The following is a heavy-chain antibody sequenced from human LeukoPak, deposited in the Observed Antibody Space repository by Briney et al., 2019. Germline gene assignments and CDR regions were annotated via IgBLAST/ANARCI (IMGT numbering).Heavy chain of an antibody. J-gene: IGHJ4*02. D-gene: IGHD3-10*01. V-gene: IGHV1-2*05. Sequence: GASVKVSCKASGYTFTRYYIHWVRQAPGQGLEWMGRINPNSGGTNYAQQFQGRVTMTRDTSISTAYMELNRLTSDDTVVYYCARSLGGSGSYVVGYWGQGTQVTVSS. CDR2: INPNSGGT. CDR3: ARSLGGSGSYVVGY. CDR1: GYTFTRYY.